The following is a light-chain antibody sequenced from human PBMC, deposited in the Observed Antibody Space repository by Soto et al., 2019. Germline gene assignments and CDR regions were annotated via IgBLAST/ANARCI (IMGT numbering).Light chain of an antibody. V-gene: IGKV1-27*01. CDR2: AAS. J-gene: IGKJ1*01. Sequence: DIQVTQSPSSLSASVGARVTITCRASQGISNYLAWYQQKPGNIPNLLIYAASTLQSVGPSRFSGSGSGTDFTLTISSLQPEDVATYYCQKYNSAPWTFGQGTKVDIK. CDR1: QGISNY. CDR3: QKYNSAPWT.